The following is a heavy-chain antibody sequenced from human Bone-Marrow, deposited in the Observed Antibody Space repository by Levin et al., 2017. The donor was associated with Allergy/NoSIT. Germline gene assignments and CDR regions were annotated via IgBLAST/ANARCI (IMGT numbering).Heavy chain of an antibody. J-gene: IGHJ4*02. D-gene: IGHD6-19*01. CDR1: GFTFSSYD. CDR2: ISYDGSNK. CDR3: ARGRSVAGIMEY. Sequence: SCAASGFTFSSYDLHWVRQAPGKGLEWMSFISYDGSNKYYGESVKGRFTISRDNSKNTLFLQMNNLRADDTAVYYCARGRSVAGIMEYWGQGTLVSVSS. V-gene: IGHV3-30*03.